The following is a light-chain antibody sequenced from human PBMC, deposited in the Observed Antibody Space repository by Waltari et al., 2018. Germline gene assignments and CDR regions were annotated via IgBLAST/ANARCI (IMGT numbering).Light chain of an antibody. CDR1: QDIGSW. CDR2: VAT. J-gene: IGKJ4*01. CDR3: QQAKNFPAVS. V-gene: IGKV1-12*01. Sequence: DIQMTQSPSSVSASVGDRVTINCRPSQDIGSWLAWYQHKPGKAPKLLIYVATNLQSGGPSRFSGSGSGTDFTLTISGLQADDSAIYYCQQAKNFPAVSFGGGTKVEIK.